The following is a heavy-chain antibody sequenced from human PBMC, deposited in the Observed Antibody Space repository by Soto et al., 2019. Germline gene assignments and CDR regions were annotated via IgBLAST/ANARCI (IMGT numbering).Heavy chain of an antibody. D-gene: IGHD6-13*01. CDR1: GYTLNEVA. J-gene: IGHJ5*02. Sequence: ASVKVSCKVSGYTLNEVAMHWVRQAPGKGLEWLGGFDPDEAETIYAQHFQGRVTMTEDTSTDTVYMELSSLRAEDTAVYYCAKLKGSSWYLVSHPVDPWGQGTLVTVSS. V-gene: IGHV1-24*01. CDR3: AKLKGSSWYLVSHPVDP. CDR2: FDPDEAET.